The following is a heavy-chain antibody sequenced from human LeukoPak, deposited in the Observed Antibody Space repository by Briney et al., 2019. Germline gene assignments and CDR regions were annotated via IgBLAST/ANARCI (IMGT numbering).Heavy chain of an antibody. J-gene: IGHJ4*02. CDR1: GFTFSSYA. CDR2: ISGSGGST. D-gene: IGHD5-12*01. V-gene: IGHV3-23*01. Sequence: GASLRLPCAASGFTFSSYAMSWVRQAPGKGLDWVSAISGSGGSTYYADSVKGRFTISRDNSKNTLYLQMNSLRAEDTAVYYCAKGGEVATIRGYYFDYWGQGTLVTVSS. CDR3: AKGGEVATIRGYYFDY.